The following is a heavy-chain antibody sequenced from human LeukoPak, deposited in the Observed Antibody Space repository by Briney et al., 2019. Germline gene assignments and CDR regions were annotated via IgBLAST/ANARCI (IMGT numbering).Heavy chain of an antibody. D-gene: IGHD5-24*01. Sequence: GGSLRLSCAVSGFTFSSYSMNWVRQAPGKGLDWVSYISSSSSTIYYADSVKGRFTISRDNAKNSLYLQMNSLRAEDTAVYYCARALNGYDYWGQGTLVTVSS. CDR1: GFTFSSYS. J-gene: IGHJ4*02. CDR3: ARALNGYDY. CDR2: ISSSSSTI. V-gene: IGHV3-48*01.